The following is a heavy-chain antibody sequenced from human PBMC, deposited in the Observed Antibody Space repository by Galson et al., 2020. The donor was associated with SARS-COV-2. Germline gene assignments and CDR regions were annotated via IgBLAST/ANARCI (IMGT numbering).Heavy chain of an antibody. J-gene: IGHJ6*02. D-gene: IGHD3-10*02. Sequence: GSLRLSCEVSGFSFNSYTMTWVRQAPGQGLEWVSSISSGSDYIYTADSVKGRFTISRDNAKNSLYLQMKSLRAEDTAVYYCAREASWAMFAMDVWGQGTTGTVSS. CDR2: ISSGSDYI. CDR3: AREASWAMFAMDV. V-gene: IGHV3-21*01. CDR1: GFSFNSYT.